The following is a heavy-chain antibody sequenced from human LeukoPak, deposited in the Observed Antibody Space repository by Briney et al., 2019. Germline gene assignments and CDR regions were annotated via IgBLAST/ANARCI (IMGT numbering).Heavy chain of an antibody. CDR3: AKDPRGGITMSDY. Sequence: GGSLRLSCGASGFSFSDYGMHWVRQAPGKGLEWVAFIRHDGNKKYLPDSMKGRFTISRDNAKNSLYLQMNSLRAEDTALYYCAKDPRGGITMSDYWGQGTLVTVSS. V-gene: IGHV3-30*02. CDR2: IRHDGNKK. J-gene: IGHJ4*02. D-gene: IGHD3-10*02. CDR1: GFSFSDYG.